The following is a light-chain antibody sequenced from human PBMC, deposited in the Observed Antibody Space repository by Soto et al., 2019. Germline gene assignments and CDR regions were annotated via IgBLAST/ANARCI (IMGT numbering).Light chain of an antibody. CDR1: QSVSSSY. Sequence: EIVLTQSPGTLSLSPGERATLSCRASQSVSSSYLAWYQQKPGQAPRLLIYGASNRATGIPDRFSASGSGTDFTLTISRLEPEDFAVYYCQQYASSPPYTFGQGTQLEIK. CDR2: GAS. J-gene: IGKJ2*01. V-gene: IGKV3-20*01. CDR3: QQYASSPPYT.